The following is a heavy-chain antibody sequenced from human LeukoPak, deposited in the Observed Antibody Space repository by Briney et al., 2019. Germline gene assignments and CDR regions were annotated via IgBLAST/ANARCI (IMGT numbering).Heavy chain of an antibody. CDR1: GFFFSSYE. D-gene: IGHD2-15*01. CDR3: ARRRSCSGGTCYSHFDY. CDR2: ISISGSIK. V-gene: IGHV3-48*03. J-gene: IGHJ4*02. Sequence: GGSLRLSCAASGFFFSSYEINWVRQAPGKGLEWVSYISISGSIKYYADSVKGRFTISRDNAKNSLYLQMNSLRAEDTAVYYCARRRSCSGGTCYSHFDYWGQGTLVAVSS.